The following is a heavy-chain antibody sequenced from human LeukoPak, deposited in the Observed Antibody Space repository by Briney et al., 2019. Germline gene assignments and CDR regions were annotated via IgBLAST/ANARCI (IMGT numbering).Heavy chain of an antibody. CDR3: ARGAYGDK. J-gene: IGHJ4*02. Sequence: ASVKVSCKASGYSLTSYGINWMRQAPGQGLEWMGWISTQSGNTDYAQKVQGRLTLTTDRSTNTAYMELRSLRSDDTAVYYCARGAYGDKWGQGTMVTVSS. CDR1: GYSLTSYG. D-gene: IGHD4-17*01. CDR2: ISTQSGNT. V-gene: IGHV1-18*01.